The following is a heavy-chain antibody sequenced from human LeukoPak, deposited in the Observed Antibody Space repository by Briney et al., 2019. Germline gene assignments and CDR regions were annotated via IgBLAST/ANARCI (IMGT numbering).Heavy chain of an antibody. CDR3: ARGVPTNWLTDAFDI. CDR1: GGSISSGGYY. J-gene: IGHJ3*02. V-gene: IGHV4-31*03. D-gene: IGHD7-27*01. Sequence: SETLSLTYTVSGGSISSGGYYWSWIRQHPGKGLEWIGYIYYSGSTYYNPSLKSRVTISVDTSKNQFSLKLSSVTAADTAVYYCARGVPTNWLTDAFDIWGQGTMVTVSS. CDR2: IYYSGST.